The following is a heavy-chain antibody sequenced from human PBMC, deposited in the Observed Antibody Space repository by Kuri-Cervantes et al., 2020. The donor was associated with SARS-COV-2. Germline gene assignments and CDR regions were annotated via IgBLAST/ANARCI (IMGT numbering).Heavy chain of an antibody. CDR1: GYSISSGYY. Sequence: SETLSLTCTVSGYSISSGYYWSWIRQPPGKGLEWIGYIYYSGSTNYNPSLKSRVTISVDTSKNQFSLKLSSVTAADTAVYYCARAYYDFWSGYFGSIGYHAFDIWGQGTMVTVSS. V-gene: IGHV4-61*01. CDR3: ARAYYDFWSGYFGSIGYHAFDI. J-gene: IGHJ3*02. D-gene: IGHD3-3*01. CDR2: IYYSGST.